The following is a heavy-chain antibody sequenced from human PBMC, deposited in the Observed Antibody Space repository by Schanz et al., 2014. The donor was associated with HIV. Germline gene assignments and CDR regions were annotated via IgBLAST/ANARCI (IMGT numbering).Heavy chain of an antibody. Sequence: VQLVESGGGLVQPGRSLRLSCAASGFTFDDYAMHWVGQEKGNGREVVAVISYDGHNKYYADSVKGRFTISRDNSKNTLYLQMNSLRAEDTAVYYCARGGIWEWDQPDFDYWG. CDR1: GFTFDDYA. V-gene: IGHV3-30-3*01. CDR2: ISYDGHNK. CDR3: ARGGIWEWDQPDFDY. D-gene: IGHD2-15*01. J-gene: IGHJ4*01.